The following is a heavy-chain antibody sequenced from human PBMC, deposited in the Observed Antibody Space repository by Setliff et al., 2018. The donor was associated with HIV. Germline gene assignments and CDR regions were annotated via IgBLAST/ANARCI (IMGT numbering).Heavy chain of an antibody. CDR3: ARDPPGSGFHLDY. CDR2: ISGSAGST. CDR1: GFTVSRFY. V-gene: IGHV3-23*01. J-gene: IGHJ4*02. D-gene: IGHD5-12*01. Sequence: GGSLRLSCAASGFTVSRFYMSWVRQAPGKGLEWVSAISGSAGSTYYADSVKGRFTISGDNSKNTLYLQMNTLRVEDTAVYYCARDPPGSGFHLDYWGQGTPVTVSS.